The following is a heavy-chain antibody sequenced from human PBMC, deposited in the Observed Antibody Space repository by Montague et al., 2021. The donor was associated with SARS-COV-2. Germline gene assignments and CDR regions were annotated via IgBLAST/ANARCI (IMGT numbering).Heavy chain of an antibody. Sequence: SETLSLTCAVYGGSFSGNYWSWIRQPPGKGLEWFGYIYYSGSTNXNPSLKSRVTISVDTSKNQFSLKLSSVTAADTAVYYCARGSGWMGDAFDIWGQGTMVTVSS. D-gene: IGHD6-19*01. CDR2: IYYSGST. V-gene: IGHV4-59*01. CDR3: ARGSGWMGDAFDI. J-gene: IGHJ3*02. CDR1: GGSFSGNY.